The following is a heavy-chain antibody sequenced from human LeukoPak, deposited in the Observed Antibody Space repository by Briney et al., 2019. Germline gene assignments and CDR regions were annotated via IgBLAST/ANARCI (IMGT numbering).Heavy chain of an antibody. V-gene: IGHV4-61*02. CDR3: AREAWELREDGDAFDI. D-gene: IGHD1-26*01. Sequence: SETLSLTCTVSGGFISSGSYYWSWIRQPAGKGLEWIGRKYTSGSTNYNPSLKSRVTISVDTTKNQFSLKLSFVTAADTAVYYCAREAWELREDGDAFDIWGQGTMVTVSS. CDR2: KYTSGST. J-gene: IGHJ3*02. CDR1: GGFISSGSYY.